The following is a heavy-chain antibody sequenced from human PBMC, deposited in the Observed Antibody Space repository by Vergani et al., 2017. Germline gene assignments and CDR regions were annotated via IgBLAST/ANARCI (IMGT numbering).Heavy chain of an antibody. CDR2: IIPIFGTA. J-gene: IGHJ6*02. CDR1: VGTFSSYA. CDR3: ARVQCSSTRCYGIYYYGMDV. D-gene: IGHD2-2*01. Sequence: QVQLVQSGAEVKKPGSSVKVSCKSSVGTFSSYAISWVRQAPGQGLEWMGRIIPIFGTANYAQKFQGRVTITADESTSTAYMELSSLRSEDTAVYYCARVQCSSTRCYGIYYYGMDVWGQGTTVTVSS. V-gene: IGHV1-69*13.